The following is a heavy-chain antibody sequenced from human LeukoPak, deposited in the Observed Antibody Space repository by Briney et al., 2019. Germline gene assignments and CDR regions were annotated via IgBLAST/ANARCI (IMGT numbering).Heavy chain of an antibody. D-gene: IGHD2-8*02. CDR2: IYYSGCT. Sequence: SETLSLTCTVSGGSISSYYWSWIRQPPGKGLEWIGYIYYSGCTNYNPSLKSRVTISVDTSKNQFSLKLSSVTAADTAVYYCARVGTGEHFDYWGQGALVTVSS. J-gene: IGHJ4*02. CDR3: ARVGTGEHFDY. V-gene: IGHV4-59*01. CDR1: GGSISSYY.